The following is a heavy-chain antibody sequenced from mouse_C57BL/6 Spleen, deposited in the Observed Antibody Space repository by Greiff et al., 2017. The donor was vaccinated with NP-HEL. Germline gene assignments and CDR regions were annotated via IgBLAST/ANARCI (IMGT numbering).Heavy chain of an antibody. CDR1: GYTFTSYD. CDR3: ARFRFPNSPNYYGSSYDFDY. J-gene: IGHJ2*01. Sequence: QVQLKESGPELVKPGASVKLSCKASGYTFTSYDINWVKQRPGQGLEWIGWIYPRDGSTKYNEKFKGKATLTVDTSSSTAYMELHSLTSEDSAVYFCARFRFPNSPNYYGSSYDFDYWGQGTTLTVSS. V-gene: IGHV1-85*01. CDR2: IYPRDGST. D-gene: IGHD1-1*01.